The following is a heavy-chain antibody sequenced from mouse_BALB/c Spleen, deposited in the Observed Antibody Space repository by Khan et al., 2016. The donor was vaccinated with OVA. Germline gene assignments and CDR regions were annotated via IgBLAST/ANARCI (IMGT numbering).Heavy chain of an antibody. D-gene: IGHD1-1*01. V-gene: IGHV3-2*02. Sequence: EVQLQESGPGLVKPSQSLSLTCTVNGYSITSNYAWNWIRQFPENKLEWMGYISYSGSTNYNPSLKSRLSITRDTSKNQFFLLLHSVTTDDSATYYCARGNYYGYALDYWGQGTSVTVSS. CDR1: GYSITSNYA. CDR2: ISYSGST. CDR3: ARGNYYGYALDY. J-gene: IGHJ4*01.